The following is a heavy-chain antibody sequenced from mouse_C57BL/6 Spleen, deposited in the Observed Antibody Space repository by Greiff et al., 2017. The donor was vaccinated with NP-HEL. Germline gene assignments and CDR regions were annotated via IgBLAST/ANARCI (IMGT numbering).Heavy chain of an antibody. Sequence: VQLQQPGAELVKPGASVKLSCKASGYTFTSYWMHWVKQRPGQGLEWIGMIHPNSGSTNYNEKFKSKATLTVDKSSSTAYMQHSSLTSEDAAVYYCASSSLYFDDWGQGTTLTVSS. D-gene: IGHD1-1*01. V-gene: IGHV1-64*01. J-gene: IGHJ2*01. CDR1: GYTFTSYW. CDR2: IHPNSGST. CDR3: ASSSLYFDD.